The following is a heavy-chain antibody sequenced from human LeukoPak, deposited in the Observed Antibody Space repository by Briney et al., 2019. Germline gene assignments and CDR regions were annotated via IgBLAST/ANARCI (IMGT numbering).Heavy chain of an antibody. D-gene: IGHD2-21*02. Sequence: GGSLRLSXAASGFTFSDYYMSWIRQAPGKGLEWVSYISSSGSTIYYADSVKGRFTISRDNAKNSLYLQMNSLRAEDTAVYYCARDFLLSCGGDCYSRLVDYWGQGTLVTVSS. CDR3: ARDFLLSCGGDCYSRLVDY. CDR2: ISSSGSTI. J-gene: IGHJ4*02. V-gene: IGHV3-11*04. CDR1: GFTFSDYY.